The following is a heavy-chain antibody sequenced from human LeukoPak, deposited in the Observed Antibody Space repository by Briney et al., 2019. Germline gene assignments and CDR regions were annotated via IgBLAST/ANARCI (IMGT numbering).Heavy chain of an antibody. D-gene: IGHD4-23*01. J-gene: IGHJ6*03. Sequence: ASVKVSCKASGYTFTAYYMHWVRQAPGQGLEWVGWITPNSGDTNYAQKFQGRVTMTRDTSISTAYMELSRLRSDDTAVYYCARNLYGGYYYYYMDVWGKGTTVTISS. CDR3: ARNLYGGYYYYYMDV. CDR2: ITPNSGDT. CDR1: GYTFTAYY. V-gene: IGHV1-2*02.